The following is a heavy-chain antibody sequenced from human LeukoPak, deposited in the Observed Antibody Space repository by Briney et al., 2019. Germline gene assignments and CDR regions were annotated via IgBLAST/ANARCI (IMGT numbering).Heavy chain of an antibody. V-gene: IGHV3-9*01. D-gene: IGHD2-15*01. CDR1: GFTFDDYA. Sequence: GGSLRLSCAASGFTFDDYAMHWVRQAPGKGLEWVSGISWNSGSIGYADSVKGRFTIPRDNAKNSLYLQMNSLRAEDTALYYCAKRGCSGGSCYGAFDIWGQGTMVTVSS. CDR3: AKRGCSGGSCYGAFDI. J-gene: IGHJ3*02. CDR2: ISWNSGSI.